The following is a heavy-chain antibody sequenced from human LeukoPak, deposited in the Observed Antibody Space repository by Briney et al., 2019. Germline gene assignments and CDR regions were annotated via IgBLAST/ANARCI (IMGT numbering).Heavy chain of an antibody. J-gene: IGHJ3*02. CDR1: GGSISSYY. V-gene: IGHV4-59*01. Sequence: PSETLSLTCTVSGGSISSYYWSWIRQPPGKGLEWIGYIYYSGSTNYNPSLKSRVTISVDTSKNQFSLKLSSVTAADTAVYYCARDRYYYDTEDAFDIWGHGTMVTVSS. D-gene: IGHD3-22*01. CDR3: ARDRYYYDTEDAFDI. CDR2: IYYSGST.